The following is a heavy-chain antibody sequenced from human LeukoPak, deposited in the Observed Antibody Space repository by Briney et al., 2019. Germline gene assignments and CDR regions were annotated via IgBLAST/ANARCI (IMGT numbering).Heavy chain of an antibody. V-gene: IGHV3-73*01. CDR1: GFTFSDSS. CDR2: IRSKATNYAT. CDR3: SRYGSSPS. J-gene: IGHJ4*02. D-gene: IGHD2-2*01. Sequence: PGGSLRLSCAASGFTFSDSSVHWVRQASGKGLEWVARIRSKATNYATLYTASVKGRFTVSRDDAENTAYLQMNSLKTEDTAVYYCSRYGSSPSWGQGTLVTVSS.